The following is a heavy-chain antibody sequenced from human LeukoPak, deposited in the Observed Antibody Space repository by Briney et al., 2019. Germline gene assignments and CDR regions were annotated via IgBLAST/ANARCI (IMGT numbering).Heavy chain of an antibody. V-gene: IGHV3-30*04. D-gene: IGHD6-6*01. Sequence: PGGSLRLSCAASGFTFSSYAMHWVRQAPGKGLEWVAVISYDGSNKYYADSVKGRFTISRDNSKNTLYLQMNSLRAEDTAVYYCARDLHPFSYSSSPSDYWGQGTLVTVSS. CDR1: GFTFSSYA. J-gene: IGHJ4*02. CDR3: ARDLHPFSYSSSPSDY. CDR2: ISYDGSNK.